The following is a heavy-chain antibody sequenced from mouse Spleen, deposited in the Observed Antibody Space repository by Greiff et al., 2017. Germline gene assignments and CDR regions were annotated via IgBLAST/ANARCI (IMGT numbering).Heavy chain of an antibody. D-gene: IGHD2-12*01. V-gene: IGHV5-6-2*01. Sequence: EVHLVESGGGLVKPGGSLKLSCAASGFTFSSYAMSWVRQTPEKRLEWVAAINSNGGSTYYPDTVKDRFTISRDNAKNTLYLQMSSLRSEDTALYYCARTYYSYYSYDERGFDYWGQGTTLTVSS. CDR3: ARTYYSYYSYDERGFDY. J-gene: IGHJ2*01. CDR1: GFTFSSYA. CDR2: INSNGGST.